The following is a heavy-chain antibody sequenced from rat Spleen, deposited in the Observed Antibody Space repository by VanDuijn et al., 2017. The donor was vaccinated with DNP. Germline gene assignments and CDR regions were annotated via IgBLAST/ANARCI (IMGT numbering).Heavy chain of an antibody. Sequence: EVQLVESGGDLVQPGRSLKLSCAASGFTFSAFYMAWVRQAPTKGLEWVASIRFDGSITYYRDSVKGRFTISRDNAKSSLYLQMDSLRSEDTATYYCTTWGWLLGMDAWGQGAPVTVSS. D-gene: IGHD1-12*03. CDR1: GFTFSAFY. V-gene: IGHV5-20*01. J-gene: IGHJ4*01. CDR2: IRFDGSIT. CDR3: TTWGWLLGMDA.